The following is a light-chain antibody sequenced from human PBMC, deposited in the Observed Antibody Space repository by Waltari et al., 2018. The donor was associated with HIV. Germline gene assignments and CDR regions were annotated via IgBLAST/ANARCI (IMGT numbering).Light chain of an antibody. V-gene: IGLV4-69*01. CDR2: VNSDGSH. J-gene: IGLJ3*02. CDR1: SGHSSNA. CDR3: QTWGTGIAV. Sequence: QPVLTQPPSASGSLGASVKLTCTLSSGHSSNAIAWHQQQPEKGPRFLMKVNSDGSHNRGAGIPDRFSGSTYGAERYLTISSLQSEDEADYYCQTWGTGIAVFGGGTKLTAL.